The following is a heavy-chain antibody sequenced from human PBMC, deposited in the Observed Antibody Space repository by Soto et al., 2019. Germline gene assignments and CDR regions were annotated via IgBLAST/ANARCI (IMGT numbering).Heavy chain of an antibody. J-gene: IGHJ4*02. CDR3: AKGRQWLVPPRSTDY. CDR1: GVPFSSYA. D-gene: IGHD6-19*01. CDR2: ISGSGGST. Sequence: GGSLRLSCAASGVPFSSYAMSWVRQAPGKGLEWVSAISGSGGSTYYADSVKGRFTISRDNSKNTLYLQMNSLRAEDTAVYYCAKGRQWLVPPRSTDYWGQGTLVTVSS. V-gene: IGHV3-23*01.